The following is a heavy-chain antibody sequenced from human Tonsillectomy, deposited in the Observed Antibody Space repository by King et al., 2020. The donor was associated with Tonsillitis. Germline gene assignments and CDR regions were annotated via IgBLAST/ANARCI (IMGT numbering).Heavy chain of an antibody. CDR1: GYSFTSYW. Sequence: VQLVESGAEVKKPGESLKISCKGSGYSFTSYWIGWVRQMPGKGLEWMGIIYPGDSDTRYSPSFQGQVTISADKSISTAYLQWSSLKASDTAMYYCARPPWPHRKNYYYGMDVWGQGTTVTVSS. CDR2: IYPGDSDT. V-gene: IGHV5-51*01. J-gene: IGHJ6*02. CDR3: ARPPWPHRKNYYYGMDV.